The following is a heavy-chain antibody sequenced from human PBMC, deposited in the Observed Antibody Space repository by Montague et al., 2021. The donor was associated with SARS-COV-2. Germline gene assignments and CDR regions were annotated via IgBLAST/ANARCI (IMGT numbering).Heavy chain of an antibody. CDR2: AFFSLKT. D-gene: IGHD4-23*01. V-gene: IGHV4-39*01. CDR3: ARRGDYGGPRFDY. Sequence: SETLSLTCTVDGQAPVWWNSGSDRKSTRPESSHERISYAFFSLKTHYNPSLKSRVTISVDTSKNQYSLKLSSVTDADTAVYYCARRGDYGGPRFDYWGQGTLVSVSS. CDR1: GQAPVWWNSG. J-gene: IGHJ4*02.